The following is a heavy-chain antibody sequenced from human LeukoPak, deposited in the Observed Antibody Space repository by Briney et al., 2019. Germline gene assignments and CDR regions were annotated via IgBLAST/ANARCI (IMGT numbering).Heavy chain of an antibody. V-gene: IGHV1-46*03. J-gene: IGHJ3*02. D-gene: IGHD3-3*01. CDR1: GYTFTSYC. CDR2: INPSGGST. CDR3: ARAKIFGVVIDAFDI. Sequence: ASVKVSCKASGYTFTSYCMHWVRQAPGQGLEWMGIINPSGGSTSYAQKFQGRVTMTRDTSTSTVYMELSSLRSEDTAVYYCARAKIFGVVIDAFDIWGQGTMVTVSS.